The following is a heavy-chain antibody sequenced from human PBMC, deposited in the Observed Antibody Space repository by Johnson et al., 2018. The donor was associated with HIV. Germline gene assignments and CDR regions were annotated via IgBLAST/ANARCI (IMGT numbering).Heavy chain of an antibody. D-gene: IGHD3-22*01. V-gene: IGHV3-30*18. Sequence: QVQLVESGGGVVQPGRSLRLSCAASGFTLSSYGMHWVRQAPGKGLAWVAVISYDGSNTYYADSVHGRFTISRDNSYNTLYLQMNSLRAEDTAVYYCAKVFSSWPPDSRDAFDIWGQGTMVIVSS. J-gene: IGHJ3*02. CDR1: GFTLSSYG. CDR2: ISYDGSNT. CDR3: AKVFSSWPPDSRDAFDI.